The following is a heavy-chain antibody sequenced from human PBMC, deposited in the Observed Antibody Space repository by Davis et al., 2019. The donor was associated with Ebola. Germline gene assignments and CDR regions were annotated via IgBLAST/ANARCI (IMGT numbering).Heavy chain of an antibody. D-gene: IGHD3-10*01. Sequence: GGSLRFSCAASGFTFSSYSMNWVRQAPGKGLEWVSYISSSSSTIYYADSVKGRFTISRDNSKNTLYLQMNSLRAEDTAVYYCARDRYYTIDVWGQGTTVTVSS. CDR3: ARDRYYTIDV. CDR1: GFTFSSYS. CDR2: ISSSSSTI. V-gene: IGHV3-48*01. J-gene: IGHJ6*02.